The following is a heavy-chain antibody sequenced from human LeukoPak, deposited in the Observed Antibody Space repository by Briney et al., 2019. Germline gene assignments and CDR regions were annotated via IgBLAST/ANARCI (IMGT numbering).Heavy chain of an antibody. V-gene: IGHV1-2*02. J-gene: IGHJ4*02. CDR3: ARDRSPAPGRSYGRGHFDY. Sequence: HRASVKVSCKASGYTFTGYYMHWVRQAPGQGLEWMGWINPNSGGTNYAQKFQGRVTMTRDTSISTAYMELSRLRSDDTAVYYCARDRSPAPGRSYGRGHFDYWGQGTLVTVSS. D-gene: IGHD5-18*01. CDR1: GYTFTGYY. CDR2: INPNSGGT.